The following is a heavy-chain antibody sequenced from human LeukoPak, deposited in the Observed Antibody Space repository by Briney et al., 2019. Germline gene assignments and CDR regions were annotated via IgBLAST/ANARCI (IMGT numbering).Heavy chain of an antibody. Sequence: GGSLGLSCAASGFTFSSYAMSWVRQAPGKGLEWVSAISGSGGSTYYADSVKGRFTISRDNSKNTLYLQMNSLRAEDTAVYYCATDEYYDSSGPFDYWGQGALVTVSS. CDR2: ISGSGGST. V-gene: IGHV3-23*01. J-gene: IGHJ4*02. CDR3: ATDEYYDSSGPFDY. CDR1: GFTFSSYA. D-gene: IGHD3-22*01.